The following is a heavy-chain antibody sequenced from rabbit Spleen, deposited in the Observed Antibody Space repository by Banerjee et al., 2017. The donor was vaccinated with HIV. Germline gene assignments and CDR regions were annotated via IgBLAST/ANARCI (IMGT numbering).Heavy chain of an antibody. D-gene: IGHD1-1*01. CDR3: ARDTSSSFSSYGMDL. CDR2: IEGGSSSFN. V-gene: IGHV1S40*01. CDR1: GFSFSSSYY. J-gene: IGHJ6*01. Sequence: QSLEESGEDLVKPGASLTLTCTASGFSFSSSYYMCWVRQAPGKGLEWIACIEGGSSSFNYFASWAKGRFTISKTSSTTVTLQMTSLTAADTATYFCARDTSSSFSSYGMDLWGQGTLVTVS.